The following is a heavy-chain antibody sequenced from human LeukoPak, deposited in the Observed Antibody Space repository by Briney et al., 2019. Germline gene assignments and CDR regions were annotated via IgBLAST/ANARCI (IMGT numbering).Heavy chain of an antibody. Sequence: PGGSLRLSCAASGFTVSSNYMSWVRQAPGKGLEWVSAISGSGGSTYYADSVKGRFTISRDNSKNTVYLQMNSLRAEDTAVYYCAREVGITMTSYYYYGMDVWGQGTTVTVSS. CDR1: GFTVSSNY. D-gene: IGHD3-22*01. CDR3: AREVGITMTSYYYYGMDV. CDR2: ISGSGGST. J-gene: IGHJ6*02. V-gene: IGHV3-23*01.